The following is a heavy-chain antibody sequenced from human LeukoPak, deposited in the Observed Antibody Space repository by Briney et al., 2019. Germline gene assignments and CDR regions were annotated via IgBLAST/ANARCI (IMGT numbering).Heavy chain of an antibody. CDR3: AKGPSDDFWSGYPNWFDP. J-gene: IGHJ5*02. CDR2: ISGSGGST. V-gene: IGHV3-23*01. D-gene: IGHD3-3*01. Sequence: PGGSLRLSCAASGFTFSSYAMSWVRQAPGKGLEWVSAISGSGGSTYYADSVKGRFTISRDNSKNTLYLQMNSLRAEDTALYYCAKGPSDDFWSGYPNWFDPWGQGTLVTVSS. CDR1: GFTFSSYA.